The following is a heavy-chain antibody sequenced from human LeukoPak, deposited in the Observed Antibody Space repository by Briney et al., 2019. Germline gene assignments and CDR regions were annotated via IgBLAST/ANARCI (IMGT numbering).Heavy chain of an antibody. J-gene: IGHJ6*02. CDR3: MKDQPCDTRMPMDA. D-gene: IGHD1-14*01. Sequence: PGGSLRLSCGASGFTFTSYSMSWVRQAPGKGLEWVSGVGRTGGNTYYADSVKGRFTISRDNSKNTVYLQMNSLRVEDTAIYYCMKDQPCDTRMPMDAWGQGTTVTVSS. CDR2: VGRTGGNT. CDR1: GFTFTSYS. V-gene: IGHV3-23*01.